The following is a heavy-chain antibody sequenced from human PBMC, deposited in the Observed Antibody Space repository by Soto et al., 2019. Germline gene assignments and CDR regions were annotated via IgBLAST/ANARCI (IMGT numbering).Heavy chain of an antibody. CDR1: GFTFSSYG. CDR3: ARDLFTPRSGMDV. V-gene: IGHV3-33*01. J-gene: IGHJ6*02. CDR2: IWYDGSNK. D-gene: IGHD3-16*01. Sequence: GGSLRLSCAASGFTFSSYGMHWVRQAPGKGLEWVAVIWYDGSNKYYADSVKGRFTISRDNSKNTLYLQMNSLSAEDTAVYYCARDLFTPRSGMDVWGQGTTVTVSS.